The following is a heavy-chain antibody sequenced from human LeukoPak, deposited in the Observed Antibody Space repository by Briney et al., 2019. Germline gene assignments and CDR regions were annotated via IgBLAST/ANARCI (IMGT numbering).Heavy chain of an antibody. Sequence: SETLSLTCTVSGGSISSYYWSWIRQPPGKGLEWIGYIYYSGSTNYNPSLKSRVTISVDTSKNQFSLKLSSVTAADTAVYYCARGGLTTVTPGGYWGQGTLVTVSS. CDR1: GGSISSYY. CDR2: IYYSGST. CDR3: ARGGLTTVTPGGY. V-gene: IGHV4-59*01. J-gene: IGHJ4*02. D-gene: IGHD4-11*01.